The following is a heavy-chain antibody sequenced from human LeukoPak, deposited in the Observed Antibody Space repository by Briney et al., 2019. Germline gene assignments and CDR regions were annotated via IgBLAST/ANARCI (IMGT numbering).Heavy chain of an antibody. D-gene: IGHD3-10*01. CDR1: GYTFTSYG. V-gene: IGHV1-18*01. Sequence: GASVKVSCKASGYTFTSYGISWVRQAPGQGLEWMGWISAYNGNTNYAQKLQGRVTMTTDTSTSTAYMELRSLRSDDTAVYYCARVIRRYGSGSYVSVPTFDPWGQGTLVTVSS. J-gene: IGHJ5*02. CDR2: ISAYNGNT. CDR3: ARVIRRYGSGSYVSVPTFDP.